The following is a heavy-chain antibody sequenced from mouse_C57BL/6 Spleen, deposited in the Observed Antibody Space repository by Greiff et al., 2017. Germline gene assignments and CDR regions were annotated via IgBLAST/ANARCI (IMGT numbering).Heavy chain of an antibody. CDR1: GYTFTSYW. CDR3: ARGYYSNGAMDY. CDR2: IHPNSGST. V-gene: IGHV1-64*01. J-gene: IGHJ4*01. D-gene: IGHD2-5*01. Sequence: QVQLQQPGAELVKPGASVKLSCKASGYTFTSYWMHWVKQRPGQGLEWIGMIHPNSGSTNYNEKFKSKATLTVDKSSSPAYMQLSSLTSEDSAVYYCARGYYSNGAMDYWGQGTSVTVSS.